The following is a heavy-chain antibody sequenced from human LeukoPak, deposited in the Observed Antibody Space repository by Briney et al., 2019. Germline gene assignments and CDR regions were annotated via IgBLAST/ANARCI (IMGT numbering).Heavy chain of an antibody. CDR3: ARDSPDSSGYYYMIDY. CDR1: GGTFSSYA. CDR2: IIPIFGTA. V-gene: IGHV1-69*13. Sequence: ASVKVPCKASGGTFSSYAISWVRQAPGQGLEWMGGIIPIFGTANYAQKFQGRVTITADESTSTAYMELSSLRSEDTAVYYCARDSPDSSGYYYMIDYWGQGTLVTVSS. J-gene: IGHJ4*02. D-gene: IGHD3-22*01.